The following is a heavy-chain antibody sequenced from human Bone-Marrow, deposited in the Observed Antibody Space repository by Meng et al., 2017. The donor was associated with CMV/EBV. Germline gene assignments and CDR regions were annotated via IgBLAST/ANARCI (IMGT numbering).Heavy chain of an antibody. D-gene: IGHD6-19*01. CDR2: INWNGGST. Sequence: GESLKISCAASGFTFDDYGMSWVRQAPGKGLEWVSGINWNGGSTGYADSVKGRFTISRDNAKNSLYLQMNSLRAEDTALYYCARDPNSSGWFDPWGQGTLVTVSS. J-gene: IGHJ5*02. CDR3: ARDPNSSGWFDP. CDR1: GFTFDDYG. V-gene: IGHV3-20*04.